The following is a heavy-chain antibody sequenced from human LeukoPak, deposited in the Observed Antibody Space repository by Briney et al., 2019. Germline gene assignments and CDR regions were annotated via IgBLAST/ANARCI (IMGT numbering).Heavy chain of an antibody. CDR1: GFTFSSYG. CDR3: AKDQIPDIVLMVYAIRGFGFDY. J-gene: IGHJ4*02. D-gene: IGHD2-8*01. Sequence: PGGSLRLSCAASGFTFSSYGMHWVRQAPGKGLEWVAFIRYDGSNKYYADSVKGRFTISRDNSKNTLYLQMNSLRAEDTAVYYCAKDQIPDIVLMVYAIRGFGFDYWGQGTLVTVSS. CDR2: IRYDGSNK. V-gene: IGHV3-30*02.